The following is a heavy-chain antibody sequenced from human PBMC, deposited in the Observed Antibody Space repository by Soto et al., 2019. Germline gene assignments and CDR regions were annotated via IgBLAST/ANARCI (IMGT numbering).Heavy chain of an antibody. J-gene: IGHJ4*02. CDR3: ARGLRHGDGGRGSFDY. V-gene: IGHV4-34*01. Sequence: QVQLQQWGAGLLKPSETLSLTCAVYGGSFSGYYWSWIRQPPGKGLEWIGEINHSGSTNYNPSLKGRVTISVDTSKNQFSLKLSSVTAADTAVYYCARGLRHGDGGRGSFDYWGQGTLVTVSS. CDR2: INHSGST. D-gene: IGHD3-10*01. CDR1: GGSFSGYY.